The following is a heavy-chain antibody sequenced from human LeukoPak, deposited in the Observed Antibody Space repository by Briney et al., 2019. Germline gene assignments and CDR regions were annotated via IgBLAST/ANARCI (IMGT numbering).Heavy chain of an antibody. CDR1: GFTFSDYY. J-gene: IGHJ4*02. V-gene: IGHV3-11*04. CDR2: ISSSGSTI. D-gene: IGHD5-18*01. CDR3: ASDSIQLWLVDY. Sequence: GGSLRLSCAASGFTFSDYYMSWIRQAPGKGLEWVSYISSSGSTIYYADSVKGRFTISRDNAKNSLYLQMNSLRAEDTAVYYCASDSIQLWLVDYWGQGTLVTVSS.